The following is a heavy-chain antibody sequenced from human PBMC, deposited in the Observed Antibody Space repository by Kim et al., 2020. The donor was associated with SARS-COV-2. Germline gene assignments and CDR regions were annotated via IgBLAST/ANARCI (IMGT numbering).Heavy chain of an antibody. CDR2: IKQDGSEK. D-gene: IGHD6-19*01. J-gene: IGHJ3*02. CDR1: GFTFISYW. V-gene: IGHV3-7*05. CDR3: ARAGGWGDAFDI. Sequence: GGSLILSCAASGFTFISYWMNWVRLAPGKGLEWVANIKQDGSEKYYVDSVKGRFTISRENAKNSLFLQRNRLRAEDTAVYYCARAGGWGDAFDIWGQGTMVTVSS.